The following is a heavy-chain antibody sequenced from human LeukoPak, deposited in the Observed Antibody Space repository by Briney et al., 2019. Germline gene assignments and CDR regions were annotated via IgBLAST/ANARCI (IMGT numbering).Heavy chain of an antibody. CDR3: ASSGYSSSPAAFDT. V-gene: IGHV3-30-3*01. Sequence: PGRSLSLSCAASGFTFSSYAMHWVRQAPGKGLEWVAVISYDGSNKYYADSVKGRFTISRDNSKNTLYLQMNSLRAEDTAVYYCASSGYSSSPAAFDTWGQGTMVTVSS. D-gene: IGHD6-13*01. CDR1: GFTFSSYA. J-gene: IGHJ3*02. CDR2: ISYDGSNK.